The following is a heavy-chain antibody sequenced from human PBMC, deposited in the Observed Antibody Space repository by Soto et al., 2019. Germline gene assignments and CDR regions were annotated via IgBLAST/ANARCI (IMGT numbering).Heavy chain of an antibody. V-gene: IGHV3-11*01. D-gene: IGHD3-10*01. CDR3: ASDPYYYASYY. Sequence: QVQMVESGGDLVKPGGSLRLSCAASGFTFSDHYMTWIRQSPGKGLEWVSYISSDSATIYYTDSVQGRFTVSRDNAKNSVYLQMNSVRAEDTAVYYCASDPYYYASYYWGQGTLVTVSS. J-gene: IGHJ4*02. CDR1: GFTFSDHY. CDR2: ISSDSATI.